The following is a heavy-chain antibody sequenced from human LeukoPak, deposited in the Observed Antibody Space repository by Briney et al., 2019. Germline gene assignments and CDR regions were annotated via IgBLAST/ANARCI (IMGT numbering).Heavy chain of an antibody. J-gene: IGHJ3*02. CDR3: ARARGVIPVAFDI. CDR1: GGSISSYY. CDR2: IYYSGST. D-gene: IGHD3-10*01. V-gene: IGHV4-59*01. Sequence: PSETLSLTCTVSGGSISSYYWSWIRQPPGKGLEWIGYIYYSGSTNYNPSLKSRVTISVDTSKNQLSLKLSSVTAADTAVYYCARARGVIPVAFDIWGQGTMVTVSS.